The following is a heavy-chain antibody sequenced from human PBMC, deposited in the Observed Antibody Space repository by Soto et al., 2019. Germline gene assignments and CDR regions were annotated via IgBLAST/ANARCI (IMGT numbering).Heavy chain of an antibody. CDR1: GGSISSYY. Sequence: SETLSLTCTVSGGSISSYYWSWIRQPAGKGLEWIGRIYTSGSTNYNPSLKSRVTMSVDTSKNHFSLKLRSVTAADTAVYYCARIDILTGSFDYWGQGTLVTVSS. CDR3: ARIDILTGSFDY. CDR2: IYTSGST. V-gene: IGHV4-4*07. J-gene: IGHJ4*02. D-gene: IGHD3-9*01.